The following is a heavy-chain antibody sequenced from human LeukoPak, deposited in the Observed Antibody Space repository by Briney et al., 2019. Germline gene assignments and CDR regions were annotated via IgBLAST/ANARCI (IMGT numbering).Heavy chain of an antibody. J-gene: IGHJ5*02. CDR1: GYTFTGYY. Sequence: ASVKVSCKASGYTFTGYYMHWVRQAPGQGLEWMGWINPNSGGTNYAQKFQGWVTMTRDTSISTAYMELSRLRSEDTAVYYCARGLGMGATNWFDPWGQGTLVTVSS. D-gene: IGHD1-26*01. CDR3: ARGLGMGATNWFDP. V-gene: IGHV1-2*04. CDR2: INPNSGGT.